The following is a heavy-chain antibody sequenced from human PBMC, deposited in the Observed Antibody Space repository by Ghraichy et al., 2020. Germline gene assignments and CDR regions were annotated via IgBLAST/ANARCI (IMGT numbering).Heavy chain of an antibody. Sequence: LTCVGSGFTFGSYNMNWVRQSPGKALEWVSYITSSSRSIFYADSVKGRFTISRDNAQNSLYLQMNSLRNDDTAVYYCARASRVVRFYYYDGMDVWGQGTTVTVSS. D-gene: IGHD4-23*01. J-gene: IGHJ6*02. V-gene: IGHV3-48*02. CDR1: GFTFGSYN. CDR3: ARASRVVRFYYYDGMDV. CDR2: ITSSSRSI.